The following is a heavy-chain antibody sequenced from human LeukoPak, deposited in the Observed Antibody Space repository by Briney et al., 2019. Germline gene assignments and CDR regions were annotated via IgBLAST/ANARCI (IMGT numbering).Heavy chain of an antibody. CDR1: GGSISSSSYY. V-gene: IGHV4-39*01. Sequence: TSETLSLTCTVSGGSISSSSYYWGWIRQPPGKGLEWIGSIYYSGSTYYNPSLKSRVTISVDTSKNQFSLKLSSVTAADTAVYYCAEGVDYWGRGQLLTVSS. CDR3: AEGVDY. J-gene: IGHJ4*02. CDR2: IYYSGST.